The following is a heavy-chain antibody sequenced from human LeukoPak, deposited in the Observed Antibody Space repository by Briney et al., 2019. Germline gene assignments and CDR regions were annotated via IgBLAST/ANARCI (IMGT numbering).Heavy chain of an antibody. J-gene: IGHJ4*02. V-gene: IGHV1-46*01. Sequence: ASVKVSFTASGYSFTSNYIHWVRQAPGQGLEWMGMIYPRDGSTSYAQKFQGRVTVTRDTSTSTVHMELSGLRSEDTAVYYCARDQEAFDYWGQGTLVTVSS. CDR2: IYPRDGST. CDR1: GYSFTSNY. CDR3: ARDQEAFDY.